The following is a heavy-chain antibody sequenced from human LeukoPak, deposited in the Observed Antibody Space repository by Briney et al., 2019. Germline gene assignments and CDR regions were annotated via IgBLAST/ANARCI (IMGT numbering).Heavy chain of an antibody. CDR1: GGSFSGYY. CDR2: IYYSGST. V-gene: IGHV4-59*01. J-gene: IGHJ4*02. CDR3: CMKGYCSGGSCYDY. D-gene: IGHD2-15*01. Sequence: PSETLSLTCAVYGGSFSGYYWSWIRQPPGKGLEWIGYIYYSGSTNYNPSLKSRVTISVDTSKNQFSLKLSSVTAADTAVYYCCMKGYCSGGSCYDYWGQGTLVTVSS.